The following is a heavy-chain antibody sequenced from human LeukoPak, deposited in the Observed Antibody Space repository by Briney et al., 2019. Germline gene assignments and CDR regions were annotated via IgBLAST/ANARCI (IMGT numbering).Heavy chain of an antibody. CDR2: IWYDGSNK. Sequence: AGSLRLFCAASGFTFSNYGMHWVRQAPGKGLEWVTIIWYDGSNKYYADSVKGRFTISRDNSKNTLYLQMNSLRAEDTAVYYCARDRVGALDYWGQGTLVTVSS. J-gene: IGHJ4*02. CDR1: GFTFSNYG. CDR3: ARDRVGALDY. D-gene: IGHD1-26*01. V-gene: IGHV3-33*01.